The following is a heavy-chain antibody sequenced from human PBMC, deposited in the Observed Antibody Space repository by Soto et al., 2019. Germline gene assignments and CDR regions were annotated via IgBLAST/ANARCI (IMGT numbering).Heavy chain of an antibody. D-gene: IGHD2-15*01. CDR1: GFTFRTSL. CDR2: IDDDGIST. J-gene: IGHJ4*02. CDR3: VRGVVVVVGSTAENFAH. Sequence: PGGSLRLSCAASGFTFRTSLMHWVRQGPGTGLVWVARIDDDGISTSYADSVKGRFTISKDNAKNTLYLQMNNLRAEDTAVYYCVRGVVVVVGSTAENFAHWGQGTMVTVSS. V-gene: IGHV3-74*01.